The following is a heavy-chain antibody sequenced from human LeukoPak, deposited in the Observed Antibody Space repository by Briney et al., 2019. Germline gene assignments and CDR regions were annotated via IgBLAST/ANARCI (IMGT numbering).Heavy chain of an antibody. CDR1: GFTFTSSD. CDR2: ITRSGSNL. V-gene: IGHV3-21*01. CDR3: AKNLAP. Sequence: GGSLRLSCVASGFTFTSSDFNWIRQAPGKGLEWLSTITRSGSNLYYADSVKGRFTTSRDDAKDSVYLQMESLRVEDTAIYYGAKNLAPGGREPLVTVSS. D-gene: IGHD3-16*01. J-gene: IGHJ5*02.